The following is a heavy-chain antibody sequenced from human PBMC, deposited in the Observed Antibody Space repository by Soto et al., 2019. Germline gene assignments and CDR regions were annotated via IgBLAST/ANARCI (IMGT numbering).Heavy chain of an antibody. CDR1: GFTFWTYA. Sequence: GGSLRLSCAASGFTFWTYAMSWVRQAPGKGLEWVSVISGTGGGTYYADSVKGRFTLSRDNSKDTLYLQMNSLGVEDTAVYYCARHPPPGYYYDSSGYYGYFQHWGQGTPVTVSS. CDR2: ISGTGGGT. D-gene: IGHD3-22*01. V-gene: IGHV3-23*01. J-gene: IGHJ1*01. CDR3: ARHPPPGYYYDSSGYYGYFQH.